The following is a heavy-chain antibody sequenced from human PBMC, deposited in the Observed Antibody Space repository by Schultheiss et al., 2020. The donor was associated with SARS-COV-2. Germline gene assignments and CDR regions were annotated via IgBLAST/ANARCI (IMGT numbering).Heavy chain of an antibody. V-gene: IGHV3-21*01. J-gene: IGHJ5*02. D-gene: IGHD2-15*01. CDR3: VRDRSWWTPYNCFDL. Sequence: WGSLRLSCAASGFTFGSYNMHWVRQAPGKGLEFVASIRSSGRDIYYADSMQGRFTASRDNANNSLYLQMHSLRAEDTAVYYCVRDRSWWTPYNCFDLWGRGTLVTVSS. CDR1: GFTFGSYN. CDR2: IRSSGRDI.